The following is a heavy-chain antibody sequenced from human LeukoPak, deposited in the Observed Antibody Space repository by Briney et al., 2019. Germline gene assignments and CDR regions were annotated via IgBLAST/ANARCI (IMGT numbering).Heavy chain of an antibody. CDR1: GFIFSSYA. CDR2: ISGSGGST. Sequence: GGSLRLSCAASGFIFSSYAMSWVRQAPGKGLEWVSAISGSGGSTYYADSVKGRFTISRDNSKNTLYLQMNSLRAEDTAVYYCAKDHVNTMIVAHAFDIWGQGTMVTVSS. J-gene: IGHJ3*02. D-gene: IGHD3-22*01. CDR3: AKDHVNTMIVAHAFDI. V-gene: IGHV3-23*01.